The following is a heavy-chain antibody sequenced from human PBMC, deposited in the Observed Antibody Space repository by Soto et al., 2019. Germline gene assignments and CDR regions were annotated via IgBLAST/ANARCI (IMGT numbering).Heavy chain of an antibody. V-gene: IGHV1-69*13. CDR1: GGTFSSYA. D-gene: IGHD2-2*01. CDR2: IIPIFGTA. CDR3: ARDLGAFLPPAAIDGIYYGMDV. Sequence: GASVKVSCKASGGTFSSYAISWVRQAPGQGLEWMGGIIPIFGTANYAQKFQGRVTITADESTSTAYMELSSLRSEDTAVYYCARDLGAFLPPAAIDGIYYGMDVWGQGTTVTVSS. J-gene: IGHJ6*02.